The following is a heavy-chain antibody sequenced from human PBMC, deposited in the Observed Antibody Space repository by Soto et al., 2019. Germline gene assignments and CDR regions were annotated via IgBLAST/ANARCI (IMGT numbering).Heavy chain of an antibody. Sequence: SETLCLTCTVSGGSISSFCYYRSWIRQHPGKGLEWIGYIYYSGSTYYNPSLKSRVTISVDTSKNQFSLKLTSVTAADTAVYYCARGEDYYHTSGYYMNWFDPWGQGTLVTVSS. CDR3: ARGEDYYHTSGYYMNWFDP. V-gene: IGHV4-39*01. CDR1: GGSISSFCYY. J-gene: IGHJ5*02. D-gene: IGHD3-22*01. CDR2: IYYSGST.